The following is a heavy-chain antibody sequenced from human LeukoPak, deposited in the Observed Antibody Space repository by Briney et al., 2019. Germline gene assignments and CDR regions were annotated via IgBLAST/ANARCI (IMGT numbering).Heavy chain of an antibody. V-gene: IGHV4-59*01. Sequence: SETLSLTYSVSGGFMTSYYWSWIQQTPVKGLEWIGYIYYSGSTNYNPSFRSRATISVDKSNNRFSLKLSAVTAADSAIYYCAREGYFDTSGYFEYWGQGILVTVSP. CDR1: GGFMTSYY. J-gene: IGHJ4*02. D-gene: IGHD3-22*01. CDR2: IYYSGST. CDR3: AREGYFDTSGYFEY.